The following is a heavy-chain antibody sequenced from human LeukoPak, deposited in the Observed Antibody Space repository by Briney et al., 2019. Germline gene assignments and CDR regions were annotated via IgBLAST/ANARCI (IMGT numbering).Heavy chain of an antibody. Sequence: SQTPSLTCAISGDSLSSNSATWNWVRQSPSRGLEWLGRTYYRSKWYNDYAVSVKGRVTINPDASKKQFSLQLNSVTPEDTAMYYCARGNGYPFDYWGQGTLVTVSS. CDR3: ARGNGYPFDY. V-gene: IGHV6-1*01. CDR2: TYYRSKWYN. J-gene: IGHJ4*02. D-gene: IGHD3-16*01. CDR1: GDSLSSNSAT.